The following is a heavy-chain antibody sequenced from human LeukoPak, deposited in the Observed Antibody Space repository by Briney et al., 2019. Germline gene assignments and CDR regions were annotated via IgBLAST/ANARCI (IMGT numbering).Heavy chain of an antibody. CDR2: IYYSGST. CDR3: ARWAKWNHDY. CDR1: GGSISPYY. V-gene: IGHV4-59*01. D-gene: IGHD1-14*01. J-gene: IGHJ4*02. Sequence: PSETLSLICTVSGGSISPYYGSWVRQPPGKGLEWNGYIYYSGSTNYNASLKSRVTISVDTSKNQFSLKLSSVTTADTAVYYCARWAKWNHDYWGQGTLVTVSS.